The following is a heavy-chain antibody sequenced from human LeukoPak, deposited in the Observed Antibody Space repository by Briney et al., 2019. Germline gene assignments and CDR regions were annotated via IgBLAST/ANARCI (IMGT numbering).Heavy chain of an antibody. V-gene: IGHV1-2*02. CDR3: ARDFLGRTNGGSNYFGMDV. CDR2: INPNSGGT. D-gene: IGHD2-8*01. J-gene: IGHJ6*02. Sequence: GASVKVSCKASGYTFTGYYMHWVRQAPGQGLEWMGWINPNSGGTNYAQKFQGRVTMTRDTSISTAYMELSRLRSDDTAVYYCARDFLGRTNGGSNYFGMDVWGQGTTVTVSS. CDR1: GYTFTGYY.